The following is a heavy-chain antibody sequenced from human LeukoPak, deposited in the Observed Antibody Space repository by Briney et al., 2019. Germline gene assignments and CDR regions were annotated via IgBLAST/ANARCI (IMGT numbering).Heavy chain of an antibody. V-gene: IGHV3-74*01. CDR1: GFTFSSYW. Sequence: GGSLRLSCAASGFTFSSYWMHWVRQAPGKGLVWVSRINGDGSTINYADSVKGRFTISRDNAKNTLYLQMNSLRAEDTAVYYCARDFGGSRDYWGQGTLVTVSS. J-gene: IGHJ4*02. D-gene: IGHD3-10*01. CDR2: INGDGSTI. CDR3: ARDFGGSRDY.